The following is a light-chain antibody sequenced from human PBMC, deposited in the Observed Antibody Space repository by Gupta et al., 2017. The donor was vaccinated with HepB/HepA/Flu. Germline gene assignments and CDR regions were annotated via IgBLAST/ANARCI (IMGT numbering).Light chain of an antibody. V-gene: IGKV3-20*01. CDR2: GAS. CDR1: QSVSSDY. Sequence: EIVLTQSPGTLSLSPGERATLSCRASQSVSSDYLAWYQQKPGQAPRLLIYGASSRATGIPDRFSGSGSGTDFTLTISRLEPEDFEVYYCQQYGSWAFGQGTKVEIK. J-gene: IGKJ1*01. CDR3: QQYGSWA.